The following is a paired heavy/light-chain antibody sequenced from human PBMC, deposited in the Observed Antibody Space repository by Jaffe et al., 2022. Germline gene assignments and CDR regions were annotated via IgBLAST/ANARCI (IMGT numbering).Heavy chain of an antibody. Sequence: QVQLVQSGAEVKKPGSSVKVSCKASGGTFSSYAISWVRQAPGQGLEWMGGIIPIFGTANYAQKFQGRVTITADESTSTAYMELSSLRSEDTAVYYCARDRRNSYDFWSGNVDAFDIWGQGTMVTVSS. J-gene: IGHJ3*02. D-gene: IGHD3-3*01. CDR1: GGTFSSYA. CDR2: IIPIFGTA. V-gene: IGHV1-69*01. CDR3: ARDRRNSYDFWSGNVDAFDI.
Light chain of an antibody. CDR2: GAS. J-gene: IGKJ1*01. Sequence: EIVLTQSPGTLSLSPGERATLSCRASQSVSSSYLAWYQQKPGQAPRLLIYGASSRATGIPDRFSGSGSGTDFTLTISRLEPEDFAVYYCQQYGSSPPRTFGQGTKVEIK. CDR1: QSVSSSY. CDR3: QQYGSSPPRT. V-gene: IGKV3-20*01.